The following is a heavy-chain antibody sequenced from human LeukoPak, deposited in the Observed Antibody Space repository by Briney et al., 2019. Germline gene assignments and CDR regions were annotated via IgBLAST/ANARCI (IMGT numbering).Heavy chain of an antibody. J-gene: IGHJ4*02. CDR2: INRSGGST. V-gene: IGHV3-23*01. CDR3: ANHVRSIVATIGY. D-gene: IGHD5-12*01. CDR1: GFTFSSYA. Sequence: GGSLRLSCAASGFTFSSYAMNWVRQAPGKGPEWVSVINRSGGSTYYADSVKGRFTISRDNSKNTLYLQMDSLRAEDTAVYYCANHVRSIVATIGYWGQGTLVTVSS.